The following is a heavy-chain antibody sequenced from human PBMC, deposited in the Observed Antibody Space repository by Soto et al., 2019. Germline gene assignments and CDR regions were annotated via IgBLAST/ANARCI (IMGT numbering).Heavy chain of an antibody. V-gene: IGHV3-23*01. CDR2: ISGSGGST. J-gene: IGHJ4*02. Sequence: EVQLLESGGGLVQPGGSLRLSCAASGFTFSSYAMSWVRQAPGKGVEWVSAISGSGGSTYYADSVKGRFTISRDNSKNTLYLQMNSLRAEDTAVYYCAKDDYGGKDGARGDYWGQGTLVTVSS. CDR1: GFTFSSYA. CDR3: AKDDYGGKDGARGDY. D-gene: IGHD4-17*01.